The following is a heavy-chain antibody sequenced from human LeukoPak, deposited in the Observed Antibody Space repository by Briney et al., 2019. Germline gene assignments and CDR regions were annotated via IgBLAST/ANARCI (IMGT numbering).Heavy chain of an antibody. CDR3: ARYNSGWSYYFDY. Sequence: SVKVSCKASGGTFSSYAISWVRQAPGQGLEWMGGIIPIFGTANYAQKFQGRVTITTDESTSTAYMELSSLRSEDTAVYYCARYNSGWSYYFDYWGQGTLVTVSS. CDR1: GGTFSSYA. V-gene: IGHV1-69*05. J-gene: IGHJ4*02. D-gene: IGHD6-19*01. CDR2: IIPIFGTA.